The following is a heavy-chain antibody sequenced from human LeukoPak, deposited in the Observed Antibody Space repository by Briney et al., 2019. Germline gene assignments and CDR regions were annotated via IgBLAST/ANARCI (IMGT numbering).Heavy chain of an antibody. Sequence: GGSLRLSCGASGFTFSSYAMHWVRQAPGKGLEYVSAISSNGGSTYYANSVKGRFTISRDSSKNTLYLQMGSLRAEDMAVYYCARYCGGDCYPHDAFDIWGQGTMVTVSS. CDR3: ARYCGGDCYPHDAFDI. CDR1: GFTFSSYA. CDR2: ISSNGGST. D-gene: IGHD2-21*02. V-gene: IGHV3-64*01. J-gene: IGHJ3*02.